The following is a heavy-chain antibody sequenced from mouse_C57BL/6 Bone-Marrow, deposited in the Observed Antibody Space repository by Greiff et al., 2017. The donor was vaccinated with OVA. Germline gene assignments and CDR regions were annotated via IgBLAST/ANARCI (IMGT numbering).Heavy chain of an antibody. V-gene: IGHV5-16*01. CDR3: ARDRYYGSFDY. CDR2: INYDGSST. J-gene: IGHJ2*01. Sequence: DVHLVESEGGLVQPGSSMKLSCTASGFTFSDYYMAWVRQVPEKGLEWVANINYDGSSTYYLDSLKSRFIISRENAKNILYLQMSSLKSEDTATYYCARDRYYGSFDYWGQGTTLTVSS. D-gene: IGHD1-1*01. CDR1: GFTFSDYY.